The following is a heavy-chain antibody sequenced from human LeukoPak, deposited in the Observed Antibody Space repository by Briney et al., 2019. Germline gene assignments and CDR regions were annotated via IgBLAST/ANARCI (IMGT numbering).Heavy chain of an antibody. Sequence: SETLSLTCTVSGGSVSRYYWSWIRQPAGKALEWIGRIYTSGSTNYNPSLKSRVTMSVDTSKNQFSLKLSSVTAADTAVYYCARFMYSGSSDAFDIWGQGTMVTVSS. CDR2: IYTSGST. CDR1: GGSVSRYY. V-gene: IGHV4-4*07. J-gene: IGHJ3*02. CDR3: ARFMYSGSSDAFDI. D-gene: IGHD1-26*01.